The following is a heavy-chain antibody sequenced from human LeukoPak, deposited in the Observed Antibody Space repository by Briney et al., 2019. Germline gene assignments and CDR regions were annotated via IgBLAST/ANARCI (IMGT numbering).Heavy chain of an antibody. D-gene: IGHD3-10*01. CDR1: GGSIGSYY. J-gene: IGHJ4*02. CDR3: ARASGSGSFPLYY. V-gene: IGHV4-59*01. Sequence: SETLSLTCTVSGGSIGSYYWSLFRVPPALGMEWIGYIFHGGSTNYSPSLKSRVTISVDASKNQFSLRLSSVTAADTAMYYCARASGSGSFPLYYWGQGTLVSVSS. CDR2: IFHGGST.